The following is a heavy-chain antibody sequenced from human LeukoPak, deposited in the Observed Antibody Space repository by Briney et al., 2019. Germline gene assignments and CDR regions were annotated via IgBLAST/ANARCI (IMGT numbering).Heavy chain of an antibody. J-gene: IGHJ3*02. CDR1: GYSISSGYY. V-gene: IGHV4-38-2*01. Sequence: PSETLSLTCAVSGYSISSGYYWGWIRQPPGKGLGWIGRIYHGGSTYYNPSLKSRVTISVDTSKNQFSLKLSSVTAADTAVYYCARPRRYCSSTSCYTGAFDIWGQGTMVTVSS. CDR2: IYHGGST. D-gene: IGHD2-2*02. CDR3: ARPRRYCSSTSCYTGAFDI.